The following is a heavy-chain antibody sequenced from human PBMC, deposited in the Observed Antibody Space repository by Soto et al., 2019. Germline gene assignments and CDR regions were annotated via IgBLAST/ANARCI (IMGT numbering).Heavy chain of an antibody. CDR3: ARRVQIGRTWHFDY. CDR1: GDSITSDC. V-gene: IGHV4-39*02. Sequence: QLQLRESGPRLVKPSETLSLICTVSGDSITSDCWGWIRQTADKGLEWIATICYNGNTYYNPSLMSGFIISVDTSNNHVSLKRTSVTAADTAVYYCARRVQIGRTWHFDYWGQGLLVTVSS. J-gene: IGHJ4*02. CDR2: ICYNGNT. D-gene: IGHD2-15*01.